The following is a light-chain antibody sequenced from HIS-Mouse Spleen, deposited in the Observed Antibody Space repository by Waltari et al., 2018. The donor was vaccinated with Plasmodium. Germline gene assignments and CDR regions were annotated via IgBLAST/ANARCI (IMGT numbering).Light chain of an antibody. V-gene: IGKV1-39*01. CDR2: AAS. J-gene: IGKJ1*01. CDR3: QQNYNTWT. CDR1: QSISSY. Sequence: DIQMTQSPSSLSASVGDRVTITCRASQSISSYLNWYQQKPGKAPQLLIYAASSLQSGVPSRFSGSGSGTDFTLTSSSLQPEDFATYYCQQNYNTWTFGQGTKVEIK.